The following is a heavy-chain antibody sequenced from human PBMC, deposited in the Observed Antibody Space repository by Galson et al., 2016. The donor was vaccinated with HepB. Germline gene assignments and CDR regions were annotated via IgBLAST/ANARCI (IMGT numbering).Heavy chain of an antibody. CDR2: TYYSSKWYN. D-gene: IGHD1-26*01. J-gene: IGHJ4*02. CDR1: GDSVSSYSAA. Sequence: CAISGDSVSSYSAAWNWIRQSPSRGLEWLGRTYYSSKWYNDYAVSVKSRITINADTSKNQFSLQLNSVTPEDTAVYYCAREPGIGSGMAGRLGYWGQGTLVTVSS. CDR3: AREPGIGSGMAGRLGY. V-gene: IGHV6-1*01.